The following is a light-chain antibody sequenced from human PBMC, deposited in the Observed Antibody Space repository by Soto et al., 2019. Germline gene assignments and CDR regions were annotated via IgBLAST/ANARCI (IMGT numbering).Light chain of an antibody. CDR3: QQRSNLPYT. V-gene: IGKV3-11*01. Sequence: EIVLTQSPATLSLSPGERATLSCRASQSVSSYLAWYQQKAGQAPRLLIYDASNRATGIPARFSGSGSGTDFTLTISSLEPEDFAVYYCQQRSNLPYTFGQGTNLEIK. CDR1: QSVSSY. CDR2: DAS. J-gene: IGKJ2*01.